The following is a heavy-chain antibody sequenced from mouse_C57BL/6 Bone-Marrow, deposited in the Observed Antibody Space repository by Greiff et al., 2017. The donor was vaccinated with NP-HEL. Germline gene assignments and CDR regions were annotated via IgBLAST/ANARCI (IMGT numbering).Heavy chain of an antibody. CDR3: ARDYGNY. CDR1: GYSITSGYY. V-gene: IGHV3-6*01. D-gene: IGHD2-1*01. J-gene: IGHJ2*01. CDR2: ISYDGSN. Sequence: EVKVEESGPGLVKPSQSLSLTCSVTGYSITSGYYWNWIRQFPGNKLEWMGYISYDGSNNYNPSLKNRISITRDTSKNQFFLKLNSVTTEDTATYYCARDYGNYWGQGTTLTVSS.